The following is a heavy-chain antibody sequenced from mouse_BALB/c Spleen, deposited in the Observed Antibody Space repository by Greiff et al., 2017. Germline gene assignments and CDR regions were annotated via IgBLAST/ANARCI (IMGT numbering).Heavy chain of an antibody. Sequence: EVQVVESGGGLVQPGGSLRLSCATSGFTFTDYYMSWVRQPPGKALEWLGFIRNKANGYTTEYSASVKGRFTISRDNSQSILYLQMNTLRAEDSATYYCASRRVSYFDYWGQGTTLTVSS. CDR3: ASRRVSYFDY. CDR1: GFTFTDYY. D-gene: IGHD2-10*02. J-gene: IGHJ2*01. V-gene: IGHV7-3*02. CDR2: IRNKANGYTT.